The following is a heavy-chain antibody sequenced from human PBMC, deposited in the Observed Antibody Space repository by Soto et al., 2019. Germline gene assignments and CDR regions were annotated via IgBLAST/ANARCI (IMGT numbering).Heavy chain of an antibody. J-gene: IGHJ4*02. CDR2: LRDSGGTT. CDR1: GFTFRRYA. CDR3: AKRYCTSTSCSYFDY. D-gene: IGHD2-2*01. Sequence: GGSLRLSCVASGFTFRRYAMSWVRQAPGKGLEWVSGLRDSGGTTYYADSEKGRFTISRDNSKNTLYLQMNSLRAEDTAVYYCAKRYCTSTSCSYFDYWGQGTLVTVSS. V-gene: IGHV3-23*01.